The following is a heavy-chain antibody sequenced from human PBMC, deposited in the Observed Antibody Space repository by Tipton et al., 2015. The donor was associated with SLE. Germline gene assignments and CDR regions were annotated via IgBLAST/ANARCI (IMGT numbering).Heavy chain of an antibody. CDR1: GFTFSSYG. CDR2: ISYDGSNK. V-gene: IGHV3-30*19. Sequence: SLRLSCAASGFTFSSYGMHWVRQAPGKGLEWVAVISYDGSNKYYADSVKGRFTISRDNSKNTLYLQMNSLRAEDTAVYYCARAGGDILTGYYKDGFDPWGQGTLVTVSS. D-gene: IGHD3-9*01. CDR3: ARAGGDILTGYYKDGFDP. J-gene: IGHJ5*02.